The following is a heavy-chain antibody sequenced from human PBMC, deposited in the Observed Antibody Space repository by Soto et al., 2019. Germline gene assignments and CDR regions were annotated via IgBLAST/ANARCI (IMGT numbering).Heavy chain of an antibody. CDR2: IFYSGNT. V-gene: IGHV4-31*03. CDR3: AREGRSAAPQAGFEL. CDR1: GNSISTGAYY. Sequence: SSETLSLTCTVSGNSISTGAYYWSWLRQHPVKGLEWIGHIFYSGNTHYSPSLESRVTISVDTSKNQFSIKLTSVTVADTAVYYCAREGRSAAPQAGFELWGQRTLVTVSS. J-gene: IGHJ4*02. D-gene: IGHD3-10*01.